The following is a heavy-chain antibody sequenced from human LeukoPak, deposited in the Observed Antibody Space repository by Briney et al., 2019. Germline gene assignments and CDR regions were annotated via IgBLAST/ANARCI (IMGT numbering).Heavy chain of an antibody. CDR2: INTNTGNP. D-gene: IGHD3-22*01. Sequence: ASVKVSCKASGYTFTSYATNLVRQAPGQGLEWRGWINTNTGNPTYAHGFTGWIVFSLYTSVIPAYLQISSLKAEATAVYYCARELVVVRFDYWGQGTLVTVSS. V-gene: IGHV7-4-1*02. J-gene: IGHJ4*02. CDR3: ARELVVVRFDY. CDR1: GYTFTSYA.